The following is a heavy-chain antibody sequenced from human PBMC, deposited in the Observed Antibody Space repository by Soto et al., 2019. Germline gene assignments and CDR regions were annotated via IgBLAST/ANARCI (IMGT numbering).Heavy chain of an antibody. Sequence: ASVKVSCKASGGTFSSYAISWVRQAPGQGLEWMGGIIPIFGTANYAQKFQGRVTITADESTSTAYMELSSLRSEDTAVYYCATRRDYYYGMDVWGQGTTVTVSS. J-gene: IGHJ6*02. CDR2: IIPIFGTA. CDR3: ATRRDYYYGMDV. V-gene: IGHV1-69*13. CDR1: GGTFSSYA.